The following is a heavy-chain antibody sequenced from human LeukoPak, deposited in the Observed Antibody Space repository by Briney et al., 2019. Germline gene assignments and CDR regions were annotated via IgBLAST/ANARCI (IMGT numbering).Heavy chain of an antibody. D-gene: IGHD4-17*01. CDR2: IYYSGST. CDR1: GGSISSYY. CDR3: ARARGYGDYFDY. Sequence: PSETLSLTCTVSGGSISSYYWSWIRQPPGKGLEWIGHIYYSGSTNYNPSLKSRVTISVDTSKNQFSLKLSSVTAADTAVYYCARARGYGDYFDYWGQGTLVTVSS. V-gene: IGHV4-59*01. J-gene: IGHJ4*02.